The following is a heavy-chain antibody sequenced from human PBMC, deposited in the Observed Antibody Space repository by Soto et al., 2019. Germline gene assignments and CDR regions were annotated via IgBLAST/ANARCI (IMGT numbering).Heavy chain of an antibody. D-gene: IGHD2-2*02. Sequence: LKVSCKASGYTFTGYYMHWVRQAPGQGLEWMGWINPNSGGTNYAQKFQGWVTMTRDTSISTGYMELSRLRSDDTAVYYCARGPIVIKPGAINQTLAYYYGMDVWGQGTKVTFSS. CDR2: INPNSGGT. V-gene: IGHV1-2*04. J-gene: IGHJ6*02. CDR3: ARGPIVIKPGAINQTLAYYYGMDV. CDR1: GYTFTGYY.